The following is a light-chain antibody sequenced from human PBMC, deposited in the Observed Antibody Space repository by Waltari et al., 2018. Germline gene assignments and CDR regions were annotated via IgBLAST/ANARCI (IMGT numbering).Light chain of an antibody. CDR2: DAS. Sequence: EIVLTQSPATLSLSPGERATLSCRPSQSITRYLAWYQHKPGQAPRPLIYDASNRATGIPARFSGSGSGTAFTLTISSLEPGDFAVYYCQHRSNWPQITFGQGTRLEIK. CDR3: QHRSNWPQIT. J-gene: IGKJ5*01. CDR1: QSITRY. V-gene: IGKV3-11*01.